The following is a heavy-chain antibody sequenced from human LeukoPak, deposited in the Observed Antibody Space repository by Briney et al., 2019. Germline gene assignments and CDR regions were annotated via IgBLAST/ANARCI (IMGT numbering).Heavy chain of an antibody. J-gene: IGHJ4*02. CDR2: IYHSGTT. CDR1: DGSISSSSFY. D-gene: IGHD3-3*01. V-gene: IGHV4-39*01. CDR3: ARRLEWLRYFDY. Sequence: PSETLSLTCTVSDGSISSSSFYWGWIRQPPGKGLEWIGNIYHSGTTYYNPSLKSRVTISVDTSKNQFSLKLSSVTAADTAVYYCARRLEWLRYFDYWGQGTLVTVS.